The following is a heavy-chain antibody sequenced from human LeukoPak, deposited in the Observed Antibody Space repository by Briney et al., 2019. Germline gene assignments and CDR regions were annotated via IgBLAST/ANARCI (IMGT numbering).Heavy chain of an antibody. CDR2: ISGDGGST. CDR1: GFSFNTYA. CDR3: TLGSLYSSSWYGDY. V-gene: IGHV3-23*01. D-gene: IGHD6-13*01. Sequence: GGSLRLSCAASGFSFNTYAMTWVRQAPGKGLEWVSAISGDGGSTYYAVSVKGRFTISRDDSKNTLYLQMNGLRAEDTAVYYCTLGSLYSSSWYGDYWGQGTLVTVSS. J-gene: IGHJ4*02.